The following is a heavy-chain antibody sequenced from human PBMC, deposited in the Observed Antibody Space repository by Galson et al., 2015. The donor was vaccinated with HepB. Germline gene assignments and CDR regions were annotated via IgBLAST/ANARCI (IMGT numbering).Heavy chain of an antibody. V-gene: IGHV3-23*01. CDR3: AKPSPYYYDSSGYHYYYGVDV. Sequence: SLRLSCAASGFTFTTYAMSWVRQAPGKGLEWVSGISGSATSTHYADSVKGRFIISRDNSKNTLYLQMNSLRAEDTAVYYCAKPSPYYYDSSGYHYYYGVDVWGQGTTVTVSS. CDR2: ISGSATST. D-gene: IGHD3-22*01. CDR1: GFTFTTYA. J-gene: IGHJ6*02.